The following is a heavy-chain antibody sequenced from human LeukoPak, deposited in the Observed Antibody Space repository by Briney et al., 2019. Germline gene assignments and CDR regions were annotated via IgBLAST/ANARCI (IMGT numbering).Heavy chain of an antibody. D-gene: IGHD3-16*02. J-gene: IGHJ4*02. CDR2: IYYTGST. V-gene: IGHV4-39*01. Sequence: SETLSLTCTVSGGSISSDSSYWGWIRQPPGKGLEWIGTIYYTGSTYYNSSLKSRVTISVDTSKNQFSLKLSSVTAADTAVYYCARTYDYVWGSYRYTDYWGQGTLVTVSS. CDR3: ARTYDYVWGSYRYTDY. CDR1: GGSISSDSSY.